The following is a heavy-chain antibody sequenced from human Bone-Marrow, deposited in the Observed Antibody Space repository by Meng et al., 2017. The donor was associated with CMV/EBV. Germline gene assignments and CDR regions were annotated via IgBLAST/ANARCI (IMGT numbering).Heavy chain of an antibody. CDR3: ARDDYGDYGDAFDI. D-gene: IGHD4-17*01. J-gene: IGHJ3*02. V-gene: IGHV4-59*01. CDR1: GGSFSSYY. CDR2: IYYSGST. Sequence: SETLSLTCAVYGGSFSSYYWSWIRQPPGKGLEWIGYIYYSGSTNYNPSLKSRVTISVDTSKNQFSLKLSSVTAADTAVYYCARDDYGDYGDAFDIWGQGTMVTVSS.